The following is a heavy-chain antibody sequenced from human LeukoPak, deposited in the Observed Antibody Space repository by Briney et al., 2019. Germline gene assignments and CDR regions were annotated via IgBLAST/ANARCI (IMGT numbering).Heavy chain of an antibody. CDR3: ARGRVPGGD. D-gene: IGHD3-16*01. CDR1: GGSFSGYY. Sequence: SETLSLTCAVYGGSFSGYYWSWIRQPPGKGLEWIGEINHSGSTNYNPSLKSRVTISVDTSKNQFSLNLYSVTAADTAVYYCARGRVPGGDWGQGTLDAVSS. J-gene: IGHJ4*02. CDR2: INHSGST. V-gene: IGHV4-34*01.